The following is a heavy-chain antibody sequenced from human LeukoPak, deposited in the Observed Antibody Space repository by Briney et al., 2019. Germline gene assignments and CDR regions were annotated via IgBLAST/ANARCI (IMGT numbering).Heavy chain of an antibody. CDR1: GGTFSSYA. CDR2: IIPIFGTA. J-gene: IGHJ4*02. V-gene: IGHV1-69*05. CDR3: ARVADYYGSGSYFDY. D-gene: IGHD3-10*01. Sequence: ASVKVSCKASGGTFSSYAISWVRQAPGRGLEWMGGIIPIFGTANYAQKFQGRVTITTDESTSTAYMELSSLRSEDTAVYYCARVADYYGSGSYFDYWGQGTLVTVSS.